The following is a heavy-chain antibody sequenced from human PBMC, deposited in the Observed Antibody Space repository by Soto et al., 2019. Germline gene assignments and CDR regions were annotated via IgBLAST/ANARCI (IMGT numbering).Heavy chain of an antibody. J-gene: IGHJ4*02. Sequence: EVQLAESGGGLVQPGGSLRLSCAASGFTFSSYWMTWVRQAPGKGLEWVAEINGDGSEQNYVDSVKGRFTISRDNAKTSLYLQMNSLRVDDTAVYYCTRNQVKADYWGQGTLVTVSS. V-gene: IGHV3-7*01. D-gene: IGHD3-22*01. CDR3: TRNQVKADY. CDR2: INGDGSEQ. CDR1: GFTFSSYW.